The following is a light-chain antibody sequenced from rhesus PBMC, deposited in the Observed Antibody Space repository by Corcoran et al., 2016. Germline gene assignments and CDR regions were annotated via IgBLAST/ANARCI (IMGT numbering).Light chain of an antibody. CDR3: QLCYGILT. Sequence: DIQMTQSPSSLSASVGDRVTITCRASQGSSINLAWYQQKPGKVPKLLIYRASTLQSGVPSRFSGGGSGTDFTLTIGRLKPEDFATYYCQLCYGILTFGGETNVEIK. CDR2: RAS. CDR1: QGSSIN. J-gene: IGKJ4*01. V-gene: IGKV1-25*01.